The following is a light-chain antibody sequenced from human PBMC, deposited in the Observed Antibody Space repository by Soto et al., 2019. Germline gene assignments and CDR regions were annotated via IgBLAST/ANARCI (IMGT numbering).Light chain of an antibody. V-gene: IGKV1-5*01. CDR1: QSISSW. CDR2: DAS. CDR3: QQYNSYSP. J-gene: IGKJ4*01. Sequence: DIQMTQSPSTLSASVGDRVTITFRASQSISSWLAWYQQKPGKAPKLLIYDASSLESGVPSRFSGSGSGTEFTLTISSLQPDDFATYYCQQYNSYSPFGGGTKVDIK.